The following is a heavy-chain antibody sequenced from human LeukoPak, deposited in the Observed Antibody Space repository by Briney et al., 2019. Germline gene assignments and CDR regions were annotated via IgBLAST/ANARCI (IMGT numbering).Heavy chain of an antibody. CDR1: GCTFTSYG. D-gene: IGHD4-17*01. CDR3: ARDPSDYGDYYYYGMDV. J-gene: IGHJ6*02. V-gene: IGHV1-46*01. Sequence: ASVKVSCKASGCTFTSYGISWVRQAPGQGLEWMGIINPSGGSTSYAQKFQGRVTMTRDTSTSTVYMELSSLRSEDTAVYYCARDPSDYGDYYYYGMDVWGQGTTVTVSS. CDR2: INPSGGST.